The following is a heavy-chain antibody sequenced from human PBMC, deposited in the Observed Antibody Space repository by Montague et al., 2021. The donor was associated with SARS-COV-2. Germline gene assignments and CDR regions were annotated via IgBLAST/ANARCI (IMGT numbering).Heavy chain of an antibody. CDR1: GGSISSGGYY. V-gene: IGHV4-31*03. CDR2: IYYSGST. D-gene: IGHD3-9*01. CDR3: AGGTGYFDWLLSSPLDV. J-gene: IGHJ6*02. Sequence: TLSLTCTVSGGSISSGGYYWSWIRQHPGKGLEWIGYIYYSGSTYYNPSLKSRVTISVDTSKNQFSLKVSSVTAADTAVYYCAGGTGYFDWLLSSPLDVWGQGTTVTVSS.